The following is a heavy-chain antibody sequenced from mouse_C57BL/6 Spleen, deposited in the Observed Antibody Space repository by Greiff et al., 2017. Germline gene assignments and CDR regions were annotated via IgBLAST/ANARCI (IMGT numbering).Heavy chain of an antibody. CDR1: GFTFSSYG. V-gene: IGHV5-6*01. Sequence: EVKLMESGGDLVKPGGSLTLSCAASGFTFSSYGMSWVRQTPDKRLEWVATISSGGSYTYYPDSVKGRFTISRDNAKNTLYLQMSRLKSEDTAMDYCARQWDWDGFDYWGQGTTLTVSS. CDR3: ARQWDWDGFDY. CDR2: ISSGGSYT. J-gene: IGHJ2*01. D-gene: IGHD4-1*01.